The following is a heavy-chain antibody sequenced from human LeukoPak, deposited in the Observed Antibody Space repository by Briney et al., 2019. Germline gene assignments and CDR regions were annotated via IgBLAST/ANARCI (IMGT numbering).Heavy chain of an antibody. Sequence: PSETLSLTCTVSGGSFSTYYWSWIRQPAGKGLEWIGYIYYSGSTNYNPSLKSRVTISVDTSKNQFSLKLSSVTAADTAVFYCARDEGDGSYFDNWGQGTLVTVSS. V-gene: IGHV4-59*01. D-gene: IGHD2-15*01. CDR3: ARDEGDGSYFDN. CDR2: IYYSGST. J-gene: IGHJ4*02. CDR1: GGSFSTYY.